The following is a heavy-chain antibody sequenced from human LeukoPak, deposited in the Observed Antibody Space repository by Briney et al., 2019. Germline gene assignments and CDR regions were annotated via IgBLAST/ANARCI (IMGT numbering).Heavy chain of an antibody. CDR2: IQDDANDY. V-gene: IGHV3-30*04. CDR1: GFTFSNYA. D-gene: IGHD5-24*01. Sequence: GGSLRLSCAASGFTFSNYAMPWVRQAPGKGLEWVAFIQDDANDYYYGDSVRGRFTISRDNSKNMLSLQMNSLRAEDTAVYYCAREMPTPDDGFDIWGQGTMVTVSP. J-gene: IGHJ3*02. CDR3: AREMPTPDDGFDI.